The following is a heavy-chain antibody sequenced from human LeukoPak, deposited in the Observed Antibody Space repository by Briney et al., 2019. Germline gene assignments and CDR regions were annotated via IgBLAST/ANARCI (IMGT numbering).Heavy chain of an antibody. CDR1: GFTFSSYS. CDR3: ARALVDPDFDY. CDR2: ISRSSSYI. J-gene: IGHJ4*02. Sequence: GGSLRLSCAASGFTFSSYSMHWVRQAPGKGLEWVSAISRSSSYIYYADSVKGRFTISRDNAKNSLYLQMNSLRAEDTAVYYCARALVDPDFDYWGQGTLVTVSS. V-gene: IGHV3-21*01.